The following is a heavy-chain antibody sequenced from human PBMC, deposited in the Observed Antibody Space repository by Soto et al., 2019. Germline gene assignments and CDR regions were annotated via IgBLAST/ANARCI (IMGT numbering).Heavy chain of an antibody. D-gene: IGHD2-2*01. CDR2: LGGNGFTT. V-gene: IGHV3-23*01. J-gene: IGHJ6*03. CDR3: AKALRPSLNFFYYMDV. CDR1: GFTFGSYA. Sequence: EVQLLESGGGLVQPGGSLRLSCVVSGFTFGSYAMSWVRQAPEKGPEWVAILGGNGFTTYYADSVKSRFTISGDKSKSTLFPQMNSLRADDTGVYYCAKALRPSLNFFYYMDVWGRGTSVTVSS.